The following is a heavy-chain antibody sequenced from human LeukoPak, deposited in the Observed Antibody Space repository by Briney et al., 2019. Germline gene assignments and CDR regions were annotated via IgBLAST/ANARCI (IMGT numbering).Heavy chain of an antibody. Sequence: GGSLRLSCTASGFNTHYWLNWVRQSPGKGLEWVSYISSSSSTIYYADSVKGRFTISRDNAKNSLYLQMNSLRAEDTAVYYCARGPGTTSGYYYYYMDVWGKGTTVTVSS. CDR1: GFNTHYW. V-gene: IGHV3-48*04. J-gene: IGHJ6*03. D-gene: IGHD1-7*01. CDR3: ARGPGTTSGYYYYYMDV. CDR2: ISSSSSTI.